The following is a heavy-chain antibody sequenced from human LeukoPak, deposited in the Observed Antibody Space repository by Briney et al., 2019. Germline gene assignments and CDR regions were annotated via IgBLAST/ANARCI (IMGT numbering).Heavy chain of an antibody. Sequence: KDGESLKISCKGSGYSFTSYWIGWVRQMPGKGLEWMGIIYPGDSDTTYSPSFQGQVTISADKSISTAYLQWSSPKASDSAMYYCGGIPAAGSLKGSFGIWGQGTMVTVSS. J-gene: IGHJ3*02. CDR3: GGIPAAGSLKGSFGI. CDR2: IYPGDSDT. V-gene: IGHV5-51*01. CDR1: GYSFTSYW. D-gene: IGHD6-13*01.